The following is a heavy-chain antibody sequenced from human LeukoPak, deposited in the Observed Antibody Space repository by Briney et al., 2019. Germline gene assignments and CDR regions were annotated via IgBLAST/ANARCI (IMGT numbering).Heavy chain of an antibody. Sequence: GSLRLSCAASGFTFSSYAMSWVRQPPGKGLEWIGEINHSGSTNYNPSLKSRVTISVDTSKNQFSLKLSSVTAADTAVYYCARGRGYSYGFWFDYWGQGTLVTVSS. J-gene: IGHJ4*02. D-gene: IGHD5-18*01. CDR2: INHSGST. CDR3: ARGRGYSYGFWFDY. CDR1: GFTFSSYA. V-gene: IGHV4-34*01.